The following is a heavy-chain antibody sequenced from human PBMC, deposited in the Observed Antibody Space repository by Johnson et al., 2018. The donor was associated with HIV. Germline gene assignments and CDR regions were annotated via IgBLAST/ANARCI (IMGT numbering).Heavy chain of an antibody. D-gene: IGHD4-17*01. CDR2: IQYDGKNK. V-gene: IGHV3-30*02. Sequence: QVQLVESGGGVVQPGGSLRISCTASGLTFSNYDMHWVRQSPGRWLEEVAFIQYDGKNKYYADSGKGRFTISRDNSKNTLFLQMSSLRTEDTAVYYCTKDHDYGDAFDLLGQGSMVTVSS. J-gene: IGHJ3*01. CDR3: TKDHDYGDAFDL. CDR1: GLTFSNYD.